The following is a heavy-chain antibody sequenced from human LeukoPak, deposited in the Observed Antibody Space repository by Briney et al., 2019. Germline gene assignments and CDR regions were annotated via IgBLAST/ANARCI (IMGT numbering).Heavy chain of an antibody. CDR2: IYYSGNT. D-gene: IGHD2-8*01. Sequence: TSQTLSLTCTVSGGSISSGDYYWSWIRQPPGKGLEWIVSIYYSGNTYYNPSLKSRVTISVDTSKNRISLKLTSVTAADTAVYYCARGLGYCTNGVCYKVYYGMDVWGQGTTVTVSS. V-gene: IGHV4-30-2*03. J-gene: IGHJ6*02. CDR3: ARGLGYCTNGVCYKVYYGMDV. CDR1: GGSISSGDYY.